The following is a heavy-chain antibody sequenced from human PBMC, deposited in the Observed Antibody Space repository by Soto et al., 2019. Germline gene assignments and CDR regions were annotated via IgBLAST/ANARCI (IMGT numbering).Heavy chain of an antibody. CDR3: ARRPNVADGWFDP. CDR2: IYPGDSDT. CDR1: GYSFTSYW. J-gene: IGHJ5*02. V-gene: IGHV5-51*01. Sequence: PGESLKISCKGSGYSFTSYWIGWVRQMPGKGLEWMGIIYPGDSDTRYSPSFQGQVTISADKSISTAYLQWSSLKASDTAMYYYARRPNVADGWFDPWGQGTLVTVSS.